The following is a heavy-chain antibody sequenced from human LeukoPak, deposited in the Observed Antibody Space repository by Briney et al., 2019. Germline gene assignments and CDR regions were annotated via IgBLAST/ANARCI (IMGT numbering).Heavy chain of an antibody. CDR3: ARDHQGMVRGVDYYYYMDV. CDR2: ISSSSSYI. Sequence: NSGGSLRLSCAASGFTFSSYSMNWVRQAPGKGLEWVSSISSSSSYIYYADSVKGRFTISRDNAKNSLYLQMNSLRAEDTAVYYCARDHQGMVRGVDYYYYMDVWGKGTTVTVSS. J-gene: IGHJ6*03. CDR1: GFTFSSYS. D-gene: IGHD3-10*01. V-gene: IGHV3-21*01.